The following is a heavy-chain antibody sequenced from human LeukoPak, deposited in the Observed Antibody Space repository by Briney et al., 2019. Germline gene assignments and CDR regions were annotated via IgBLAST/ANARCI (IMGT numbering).Heavy chain of an antibody. D-gene: IGHD1-1*01. CDR1: GGSISSGGYY. J-gene: IGHJ5*02. Sequence: SETPSLTCTVSGGSISSGGYYWSWIRQHPEKGLEWIGYIHYSGSTYYHPSLKSRVSMSVDTSRNQFSLKLSSVTAADTAVYYCACGSNNWYNWFDPWGQGTLVTVSS. CDR3: ACGSNNWYNWFDP. V-gene: IGHV4-31*03. CDR2: IHYSGST.